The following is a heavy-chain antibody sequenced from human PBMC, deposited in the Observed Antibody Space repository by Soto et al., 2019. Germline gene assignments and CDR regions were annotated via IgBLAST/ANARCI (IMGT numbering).Heavy chain of an antibody. CDR3: ARDIAARPDFYYYYYYGMDV. V-gene: IGHV1-18*01. Sequence: ASVKVSCEASGYTFTSYGISWVRQAPGQGLEWMGWISAYNGNTNYAQKLQGRVTMTTDTSTSTAYMELRSLGSDDTAVYYCARDIAARPDFYYYYYYGMDVWGQGTTVTVSS. D-gene: IGHD6-6*01. J-gene: IGHJ6*02. CDR2: ISAYNGNT. CDR1: GYTFTSYG.